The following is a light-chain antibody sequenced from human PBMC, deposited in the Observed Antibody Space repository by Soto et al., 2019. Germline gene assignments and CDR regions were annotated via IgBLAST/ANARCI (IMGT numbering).Light chain of an antibody. CDR3: QQFNNYPWT. V-gene: IGKV1-5*03. Sequence: DIQMTQSPSTLSASVGDRVTITCRASQSISSWLAWYQQKPGKAPKLLIYKASSLESGVPSRFSGSGFGPEFTHTISSLQPDDFATYYCQQFNNYPWTCGHGTRVEIK. CDR1: QSISSW. CDR2: KAS. J-gene: IGKJ1*01.